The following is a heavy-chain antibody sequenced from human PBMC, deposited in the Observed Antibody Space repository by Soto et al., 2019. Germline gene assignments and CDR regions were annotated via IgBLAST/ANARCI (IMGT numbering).Heavy chain of an antibody. V-gene: IGHV1-69*01. CDR3: ARPSYGGWLGELDYYGMDV. J-gene: IGHJ6*02. CDR1: GGTFSSYA. Sequence: QVQLVQSGAEVKKPGSSVKVSCKASGGTFSSYAISWVRQAPGQGLEWMGGIIPIFGTSNYAQKFQGRVTITADESTSTAYMELSSLRSEDTAVYYCARPSYGGWLGELDYYGMDVWGQGTTVTVSS. CDR2: IIPIFGTS. D-gene: IGHD3-10*01.